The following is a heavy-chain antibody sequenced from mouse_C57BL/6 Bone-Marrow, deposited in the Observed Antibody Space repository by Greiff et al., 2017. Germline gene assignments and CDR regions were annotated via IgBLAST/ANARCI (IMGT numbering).Heavy chain of an antibody. CDR1: GYTFTSYW. J-gene: IGHJ3*01. D-gene: IGHD2-3*01. V-gene: IGHV1-69*01. CDR2: IDPSASYT. Sequence: QVQLQQPGAELVMPGASVKLSCKASGYTFTSYWMHWVKQRPGQGLEWIGEIDPSASYTNYNQKFKGKSTLTVDKSSSTAYMQLSSLTSEDSAVYYCARDGYLFAYWGQGTLVTVSA. CDR3: ARDGYLFAY.